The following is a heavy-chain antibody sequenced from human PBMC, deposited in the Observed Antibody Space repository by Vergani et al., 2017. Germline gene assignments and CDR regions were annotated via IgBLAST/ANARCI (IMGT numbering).Heavy chain of an antibody. J-gene: IGHJ6*02. V-gene: IGHV6-1*01. CDR3: ARTSMAGPPSVYYYGMDV. D-gene: IGHD6-19*01. CDR2: TYYRSKWYN. CDR1: GDSVSSNSAA. Sequence: QVQLQQSGPGLVKPSQTLSLTCAISGDSVSSNSAAWNWIRQSPSRGLEWLGRTYYRSKWYNDYAVSVKSRLTINPDTSKHQFSLQLNSVTPEDTAVYYCARTSMAGPPSVYYYGMDVWGQGTTVTVSS.